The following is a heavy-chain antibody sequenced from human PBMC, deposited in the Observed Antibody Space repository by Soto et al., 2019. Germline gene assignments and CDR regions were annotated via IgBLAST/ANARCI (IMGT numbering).Heavy chain of an antibody. D-gene: IGHD2-21*01. V-gene: IGHV3-7*05. Sequence: EVQLVESGGGLVQSGGFLGLSCAATGFSISNYWMSWVRQGPGKGPEWVANIKQDASEKYYVDSVKGRFTISRDNAENSLYLQMTSLRAEDTAVYHCARSLSAIPGESWGQGTLVTVSS. CDR2: IKQDASEK. J-gene: IGHJ5*02. CDR1: GFSISNYW. CDR3: ARSLSAIPGES.